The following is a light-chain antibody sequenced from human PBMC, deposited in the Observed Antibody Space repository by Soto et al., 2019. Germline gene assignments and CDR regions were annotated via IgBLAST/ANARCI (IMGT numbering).Light chain of an antibody. Sequence: QSALTQPASPSGSPGQSITISCTGTSSDIGAYDYVSWFQQHPGKAPKLMISEVNNRPSGVSNRFSGSKSGNTAYLTISGLQVEDEAEYFCFSFTNTSTHVFGPGTKLTVL. V-gene: IGLV2-14*01. CDR3: FSFTNTSTHV. J-gene: IGLJ1*01. CDR2: EVN. CDR1: SSDIGAYDY.